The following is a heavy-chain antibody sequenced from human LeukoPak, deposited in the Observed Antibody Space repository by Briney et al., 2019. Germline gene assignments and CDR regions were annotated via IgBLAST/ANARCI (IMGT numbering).Heavy chain of an antibody. J-gene: IGHJ4*02. CDR3: ARLLFHSGSYYHDY. CDR1: GYTLTELS. D-gene: IGHD3-10*01. CDR2: FDPEDGET. Sequence: ASVKVSCKVSGYTLTELSMHWVRQAPGKGLEWMGGFDPEDGETIYAQKFQGRVTMTEDTSTDTAYMELSSLRSEGTAVYYCARLLFHSGSYYHDYWGQGTLVTVSS. V-gene: IGHV1-24*01.